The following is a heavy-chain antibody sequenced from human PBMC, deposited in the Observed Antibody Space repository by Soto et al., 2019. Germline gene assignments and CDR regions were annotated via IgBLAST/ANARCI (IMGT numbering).Heavy chain of an antibody. CDR2: INPNSGGT. V-gene: IGHV1-2*02. D-gene: IGHD3-9*01. J-gene: IGHJ6*02. CDR3: ARERSLRDDILTDDYGMDV. CDR1: EYIVIGYY. Sequence: QVQLVQSGVEVQKPGASVKVSCKASEYIVIGYYIHWVRQAPGQGLEWMGWINPNSGGTNYAQLFQGRVTMTRDTYISTAYMELTRLRSDDTAVYYCARERSLRDDILTDDYGMDVWGQGTTVTVSS.